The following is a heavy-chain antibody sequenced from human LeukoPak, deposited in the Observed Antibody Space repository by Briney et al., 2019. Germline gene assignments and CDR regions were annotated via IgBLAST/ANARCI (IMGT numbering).Heavy chain of an antibody. V-gene: IGHV3-23*01. CDR1: GFTFSSHA. Sequence: PGGSLRLSCAASGFTFSSHAMSLVRQAPGKGLEWVSSLSGSGGTTYHADSVKGRFSISRDNSKNTLYLQLNSLRAEDTAVYYCAKGGSTSRVTTSRVVFGYYYYLDVWGKGTPVTVSS. CDR2: LSGSGGTT. D-gene: IGHD4-17*01. CDR3: AKGGSTSRVTTSRVVFGYYYYLDV. J-gene: IGHJ6*03.